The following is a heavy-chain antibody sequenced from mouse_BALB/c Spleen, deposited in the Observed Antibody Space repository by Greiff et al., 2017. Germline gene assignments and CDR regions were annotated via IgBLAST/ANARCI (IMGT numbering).Heavy chain of an antibody. CDR1: GYSITSDYA. Sequence: DVKLQESGPGLVKPSQSLSLTCTVTGYSITSDYAWNWIRQFPGNKLEWMGYISYSGSTSYNPSLKSRISITRDTSKNQFFLQLNSVTTEDTATYYCAKNYGNYRYFDVWGAGTTVTVSS. V-gene: IGHV3-2*02. D-gene: IGHD2-1*01. CDR2: ISYSGST. J-gene: IGHJ1*01. CDR3: AKNYGNYRYFDV.